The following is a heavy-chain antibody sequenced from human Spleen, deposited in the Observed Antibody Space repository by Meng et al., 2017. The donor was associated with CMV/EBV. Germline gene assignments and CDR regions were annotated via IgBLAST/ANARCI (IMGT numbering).Heavy chain of an antibody. CDR2: ISYDGSNK. V-gene: IGHV3-30*04. D-gene: IGHD1-26*01. CDR1: GFTFSSYA. J-gene: IGHJ4*02. Sequence: SLKISCAASGFTFSSYAMHWARQAPGKGLEWVAVISYDGSNKYYADSVKGRFTISRDNSKNTLYLQMNSLRAEDTAVYYCARDFGWWELLTDYWCQGTLVTVSS. CDR3: ARDFGWWELLTDY.